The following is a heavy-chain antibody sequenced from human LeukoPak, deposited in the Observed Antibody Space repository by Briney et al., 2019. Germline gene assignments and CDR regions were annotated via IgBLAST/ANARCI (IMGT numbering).Heavy chain of an antibody. CDR2: INHSGST. D-gene: IGHD3-22*01. Sequence: SETLSLTCAVYGGSFSGYYRSWIRQPPGKGLEWIGEINHSGSTNYNPSLKSRVTISVDTSKNQFSLKLSSVTAADTAVYYCARDSSSSDGAFDIWGQGTMVTVSS. CDR3: ARDSSSSDGAFDI. V-gene: IGHV4-34*01. CDR1: GGSFSGYY. J-gene: IGHJ3*02.